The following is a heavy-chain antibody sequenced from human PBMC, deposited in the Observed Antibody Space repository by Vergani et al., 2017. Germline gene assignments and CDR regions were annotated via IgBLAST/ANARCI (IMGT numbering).Heavy chain of an antibody. J-gene: IGHJ5*02. Sequence: QVQLQESGPGLVKPSQTLSLTCTVSGGSISSGGYYWSWIRQHPGKGLEWIGYIYYSGSTYYNPSLKSRVTISVDTSKNQFSLKLSSVTAADMAVYYCARGVVVVAATTPDWFDPWGQGTLVTVSS. CDR1: GGSISSGGYY. V-gene: IGHV4-31*03. CDR2: IYYSGST. CDR3: ARGVVVVAATTPDWFDP. D-gene: IGHD2-15*01.